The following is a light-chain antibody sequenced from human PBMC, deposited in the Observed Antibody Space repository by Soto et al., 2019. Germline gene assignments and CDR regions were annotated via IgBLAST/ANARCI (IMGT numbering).Light chain of an antibody. CDR1: SSDVGGYNY. J-gene: IGLJ2*01. CDR2: DVT. Sequence: QSALTQPASVSGSPGQSITISCTGTSSDVGGYNYVSWYQQHPDKAPKLIIYDVTYRPSGISNRFSGSKSDNTASLTISGLQAEDEADYFCSSYTSSNTVVFGGGTKLTVL. CDR3: SSYTSSNTVV. V-gene: IGLV2-14*03.